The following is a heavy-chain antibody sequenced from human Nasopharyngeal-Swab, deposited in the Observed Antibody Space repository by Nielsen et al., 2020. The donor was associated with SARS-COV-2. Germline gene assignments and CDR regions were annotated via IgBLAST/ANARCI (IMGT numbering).Heavy chain of an antibody. D-gene: IGHD3-9*01. CDR1: GYTFTSSD. Sequence: ASVKVSCKASGYTFTSSDINWVRQATGQRLEWMGWMNPNSGNAGYAQKFQGRVTMTRDTSISTAYMELSSLTSEDTAVYYCARDSRILTGYFYYYYYGMDVWGQGTTVTVSS. CDR3: ARDSRILTGYFYYYYYGMDV. J-gene: IGHJ6*02. V-gene: IGHV1-8*01. CDR2: MNPNSGNA.